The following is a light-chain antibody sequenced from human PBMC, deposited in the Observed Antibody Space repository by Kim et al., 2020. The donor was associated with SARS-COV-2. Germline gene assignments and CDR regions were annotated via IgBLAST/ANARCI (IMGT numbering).Light chain of an antibody. Sequence: SYELTQPPSVSVAPGETARITCGGISIGSKSVHWYQQKPGQAPVVVIYFDSDRPSGIPERFSGSNSENTATLTISRVEAGDEADFYCQVWDSNDDHRVFGGGTKLTVL. V-gene: IGLV3-21*04. CDR3: QVWDSNDDHRV. CDR2: FDS. CDR1: SIGSKS. J-gene: IGLJ3*02.